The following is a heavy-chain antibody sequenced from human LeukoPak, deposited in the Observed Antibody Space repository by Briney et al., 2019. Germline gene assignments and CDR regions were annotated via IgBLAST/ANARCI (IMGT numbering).Heavy chain of an antibody. CDR3: ARVGSASQVVPAADTVTTGY. V-gene: IGHV4-30-4*08. Sequence: SQTLSLTCTVSGGSISSGDYYWSWIRQPPGKGLEWIGYIYYSGSTYYNPSLKSRVTISVDTSKNQFSLKLSSVTAADTAVYYCARVGSASQVVPAADTVTTGYWGQETLVTVSS. D-gene: IGHD2-2*01. CDR2: IYYSGST. J-gene: IGHJ4*02. CDR1: GGSISSGDYY.